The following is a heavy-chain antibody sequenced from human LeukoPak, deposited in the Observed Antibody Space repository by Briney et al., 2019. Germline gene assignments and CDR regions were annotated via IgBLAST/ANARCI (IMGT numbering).Heavy chain of an antibody. V-gene: IGHV4-39*01. CDR3: ARHKDYYYSYMDV. J-gene: IGHJ6*03. CDR1: GDSISTSSYY. Sequence: TSETLSLTCSVSGDSISTSSYYWGWIRQPPGKGLEWIGTIYYSGSTYYNPSPTSRVTISVDTSKNQFSLKLSSVTAADTAVYYCARHKDYYYSYMDVWGTGTTVTISS. CDR2: IYYSGST.